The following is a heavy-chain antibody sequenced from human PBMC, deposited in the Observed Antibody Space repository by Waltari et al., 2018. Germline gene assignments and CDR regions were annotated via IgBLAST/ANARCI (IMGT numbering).Heavy chain of an antibody. V-gene: IGHV4-59*01. Sequence: QVQLQESGPGLVKPSETLSLTCSVSGGSISNSYWTWIRQSPGKGLEWIGDIYYSGTAHFHPSLTNRVAISADTSKHQFSLTLSSVIAADTAVYYCARAHLQVVTTRDDYYIYYMDVWGKGTTVTVSS. J-gene: IGHJ6*03. CDR3: ARAHLQVVTTRDDYYIYYMDV. CDR2: IYYSGTA. CDR1: GGSISNSY. D-gene: IGHD5-12*01.